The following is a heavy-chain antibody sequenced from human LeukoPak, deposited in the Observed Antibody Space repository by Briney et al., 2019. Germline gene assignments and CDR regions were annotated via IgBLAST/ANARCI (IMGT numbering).Heavy chain of an antibody. Sequence: PSETLSLTCTVSGASISSYYWSWIRQPPGKGLEWIGYIYYSGSTNYNPSLKSRVTISVDTSKNQFSLKLSSVTAADTAVYYCARGLGQWLAVDAFDIWGQGTMVTVSS. J-gene: IGHJ3*02. CDR2: IYYSGST. CDR1: GASISSYY. V-gene: IGHV4-59*01. CDR3: ARGLGQWLAVDAFDI. D-gene: IGHD6-19*01.